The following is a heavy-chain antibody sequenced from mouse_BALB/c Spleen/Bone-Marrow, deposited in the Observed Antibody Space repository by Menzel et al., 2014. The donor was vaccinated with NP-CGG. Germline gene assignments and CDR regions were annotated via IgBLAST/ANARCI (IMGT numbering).Heavy chain of an antibody. J-gene: IGHJ4*01. V-gene: IGHV5-17*02. CDR1: GFTFSSFG. Sequence: EVQVVESGGGLVQPGGSRKLSCAASGFTFSSFGMHWVRQAPEKGLEWVAYISSGGSTIYYADTLKGRFTISRDNPKNTLFLQMTSLRSEDTAMYYCARARSTMITTGTLDYWGQGTSVTVSS. CDR3: ARARSTMITTGTLDY. D-gene: IGHD2-4*01. CDR2: ISSGGSTI.